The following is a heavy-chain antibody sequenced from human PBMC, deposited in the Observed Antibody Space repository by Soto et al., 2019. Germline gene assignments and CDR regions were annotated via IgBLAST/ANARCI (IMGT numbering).Heavy chain of an antibody. J-gene: IGHJ4*02. D-gene: IGHD3-3*01. CDR3: ARGVGGP. V-gene: IGHV4-34*01. CDR2: INHSGST. Sequence: SETLSLTCAVYGGSFSCYYWCWIRQPPGKGLEWIGEINHSGSTNYNPSLKSRVTISVDTSKNQFSLKLSSVTAADTAVYYCARGVGGPWGQGTLVTVSS. CDR1: GGSFSCYY.